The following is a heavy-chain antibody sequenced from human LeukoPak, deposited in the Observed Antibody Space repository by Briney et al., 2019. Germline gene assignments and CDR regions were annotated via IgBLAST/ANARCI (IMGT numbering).Heavy chain of an antibody. J-gene: IGHJ3*02. V-gene: IGHV3-48*03. CDR3: ARSKDTETDAFDI. CDR2: ITGSGSTK. Sequence: GGSLRLSCAASRFAFSGYEMNWVRQAPGKGLEWISYITGSGSTKYYADSLKGRFTISRDNAKKSLYLQMNSLRAEDTAVYYCARSKDTETDAFDIWGQGTMVTVSS. CDR1: RFAFSGYE.